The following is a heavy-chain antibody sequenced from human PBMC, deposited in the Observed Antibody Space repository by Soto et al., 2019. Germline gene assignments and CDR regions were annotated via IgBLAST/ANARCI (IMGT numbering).Heavy chain of an antibody. J-gene: IGHJ4*02. CDR1: GFTVSNNY. V-gene: IGHV3-53*01. Sequence: EVQLVESGGGLIQPGGSLRLSCAVSGFTVSNNYMSWVRQAPGKGLEGVSVIYSGGYTAYGDSVKGRFTISRDNSKNKFMLEVNPRGAADPGVYSGAPRGGGGGYWGQGTLVTVSS. D-gene: IGHD3-10*01. CDR3: APRGGGGGY. CDR2: IYSGGYT.